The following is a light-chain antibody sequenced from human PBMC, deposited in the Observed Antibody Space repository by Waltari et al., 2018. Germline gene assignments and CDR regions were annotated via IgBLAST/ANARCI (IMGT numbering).Light chain of an antibody. Sequence: QSALTQPASVSGSPGQSITLSCTGTRSDVGNYKSVSWYQQHPDKAPKLMINAVSKRPSGVSERFSGSKSGDMASLTISGLQPEDEAEYFCSSYAGSSKGVFGGGTKVTVL. CDR1: RSDVGNYKS. V-gene: IGLV2-23*02. CDR3: SSYAGSSKGV. CDR2: AVS. J-gene: IGLJ2*01.